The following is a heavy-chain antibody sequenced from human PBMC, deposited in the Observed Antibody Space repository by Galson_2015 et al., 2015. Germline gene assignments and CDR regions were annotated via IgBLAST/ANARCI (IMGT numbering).Heavy chain of an antibody. CDR2: IGTAGDT. Sequence: SLRLSCAASGFTFSAYDMQWVRQTAGKGLEWVSAIGTAGDTYYRDSVKGRFTISREDAKNSLYLQMNSLRAGDTAIYYCARGGTVGAVTPLSYWGQGILVAVSP. D-gene: IGHD4-17*01. CDR1: GFTFSAYD. V-gene: IGHV3-13*04. CDR3: ARGGTVGAVTPLSY. J-gene: IGHJ4*02.